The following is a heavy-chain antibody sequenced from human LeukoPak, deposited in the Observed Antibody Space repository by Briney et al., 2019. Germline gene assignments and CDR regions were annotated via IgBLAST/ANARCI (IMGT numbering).Heavy chain of an antibody. CDR2: IYPADSDT. V-gene: IGHV5-51*01. CDR1: GYRFTNYH. J-gene: IGHJ4*02. CDR3: TRLISRGSDYNYVDD. Sequence: GESLKISCKGSGYRFTNYHIGWVRQMPGKGLEWMGTIYPADSDTRYRPTFRGQVTISVDKSINTAYLQWSSLKASDTAMYYCTRLISRGSDYNYVDDWGQGTLITVSS. D-gene: IGHD4-17*01.